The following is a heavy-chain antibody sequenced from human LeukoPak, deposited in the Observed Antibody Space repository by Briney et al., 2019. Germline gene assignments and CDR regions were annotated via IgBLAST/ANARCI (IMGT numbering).Heavy chain of an antibody. Sequence: GGSLRLSCAASGITFSSYGMSWVRQAPGKGLEWVSAIIGSGGSTYYADSMKGRFTISRDNSKNTLYLQMNSLRAEDTAVYYCAQSSVNGYTGYVHPGVDYWGQGTLVTVSS. CDR3: AQSSVNGYTGYVHPGVDY. D-gene: IGHD5-12*01. V-gene: IGHV3-23*01. J-gene: IGHJ4*02. CDR1: GITFSSYG. CDR2: IIGSGGST.